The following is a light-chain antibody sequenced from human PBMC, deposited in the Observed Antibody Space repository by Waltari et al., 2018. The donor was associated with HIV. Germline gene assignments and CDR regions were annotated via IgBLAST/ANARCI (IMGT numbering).Light chain of an antibody. J-gene: IGLJ1*01. CDR1: RSDVCCYNS. V-gene: IGLV2-14*03. CDR2: AVS. CDR3: SSYTSTSTVYV. Sequence: QSALTQPASVSGSPGQSLTLSCPGTRSDVCCYNSFLWYQLHPGKAPKLMIYAVSNRPSGVSNRFSGSKSDNTASLTISGLQAEDEADYYCSSYTSTSTVYVFGTGTEVTVL.